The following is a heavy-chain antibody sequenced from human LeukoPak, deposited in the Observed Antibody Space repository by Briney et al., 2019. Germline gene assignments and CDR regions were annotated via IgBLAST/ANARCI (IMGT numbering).Heavy chain of an antibody. V-gene: IGHV1-2*02. J-gene: IGHJ4*02. Sequence: GASVKVSCKASGFTFTGYYMHWVRQAPGQGLEWMGWINPNSGGTNYAQKFQGRVTMTRDTSITTAYMELTSLRSDDTAVYYCARLYLPATRFDYWGQGTLVTVSS. CDR3: ARLYLPATRFDY. CDR1: GFTFTGYY. CDR2: INPNSGGT. D-gene: IGHD5-24*01.